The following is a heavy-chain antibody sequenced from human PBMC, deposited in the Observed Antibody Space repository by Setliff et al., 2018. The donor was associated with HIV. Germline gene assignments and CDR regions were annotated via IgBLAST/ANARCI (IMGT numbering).Heavy chain of an antibody. CDR1: GGSLSGYH. D-gene: IGHD3-3*01. CDR3: ARTHYNFNLLEYYYYYYMDV. V-gene: IGHV4-34*01. Sequence: KTSETLSLTCAVYGGSLSGYHWSWIRQSPEKGLEWIGEINHSGSTNYNPSLKSRVTISINTSKNQFSLELSSVTAADTAVYYCARTHYNFNLLEYYYYYYMDVWGKGTTVTVSS. CDR2: INHSGST. J-gene: IGHJ6*03.